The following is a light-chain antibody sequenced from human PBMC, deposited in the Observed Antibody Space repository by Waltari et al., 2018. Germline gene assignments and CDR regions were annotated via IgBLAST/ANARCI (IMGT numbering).Light chain of an antibody. CDR3: AAWDESHYV. CDR1: YSNLVSNY. J-gene: IGLJ1*01. Sequence: QSVLTQPPSASGTPGQRVSISCSGSYSNLVSNYLYWYQQLPGAAPKLLTYRNNQRPSGVPDRFSASKYGTSASLAISGLRSEDEAVYYCAAWDESHYVFGPGTKVTVL. CDR2: RNN. V-gene: IGLV1-47*01.